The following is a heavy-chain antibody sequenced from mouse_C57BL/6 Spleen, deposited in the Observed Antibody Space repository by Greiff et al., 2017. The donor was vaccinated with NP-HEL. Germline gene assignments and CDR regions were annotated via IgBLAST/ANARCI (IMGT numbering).Heavy chain of an antibody. J-gene: IGHJ4*01. CDR1: GYSFTGYY. CDR2: INPSTGGT. Sequence: EVLLQQSGPELVKPGASVKISCKASGYSFTGYYMNWVKQSPEKSLEWIGEINPSTGGTTYNQKFKAKATLTVDKSSSTAYMQLKSLTSEDSAVYYCARGDYGAMDYWGQGTSVTVSS. CDR3: ARGDYGAMDY. D-gene: IGHD1-1*01. V-gene: IGHV1-42*01.